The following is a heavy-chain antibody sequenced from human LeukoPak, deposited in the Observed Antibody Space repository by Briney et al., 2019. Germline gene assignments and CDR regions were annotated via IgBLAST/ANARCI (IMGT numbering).Heavy chain of an antibody. CDR2: LYSGGST. Sequence: GGSLRLSCAASGLTVTGNYMSWVRQAPGKGLEWVSVLYSGGSTYYADSVKGRFTISRDSPKNTQFLQMNSLRTEDTAVYYCARVVECGGDSSCYGLDYFDYWGQGTLVTVSS. CDR1: GLTVTGNY. V-gene: IGHV3-66*02. D-gene: IGHD2-21*01. J-gene: IGHJ4*02. CDR3: ARVVECGGDSSCYGLDYFDY.